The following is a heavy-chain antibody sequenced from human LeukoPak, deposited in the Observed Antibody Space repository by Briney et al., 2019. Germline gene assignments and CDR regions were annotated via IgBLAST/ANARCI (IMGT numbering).Heavy chain of an antibody. CDR3: ARGPAYCGGDCYLDY. CDR1: GGTFSSYA. V-gene: IGHV1-69*13. Sequence: SVKVSCKASGGTFSSYAISWVRQAPGQGLEWMGGTVPIFGTANYAQKFQGRVTITADESTSTAYMELSSLRSEDTAVYYCARGPAYCGGDCYLDYWGQGTLVTVSS. J-gene: IGHJ4*02. CDR2: TVPIFGTA. D-gene: IGHD2-21*02.